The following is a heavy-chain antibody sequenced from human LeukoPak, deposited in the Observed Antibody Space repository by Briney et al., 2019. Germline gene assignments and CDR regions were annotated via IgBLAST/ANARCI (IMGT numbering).Heavy chain of an antibody. J-gene: IGHJ5*02. V-gene: IGHV1-2*02. Sequence: ASVKVSCKAPGGTFSSYAISWVRQAPGQGLEWVGWINPKNGGSNYAQKFQGRVTMTRDRSISTAYMELSRLTSDDTAVYYCARASFWESPINWFAPWGQGTLVTVSS. D-gene: IGHD3-16*01. CDR3: ARASFWESPINWFAP. CDR1: GGTFSSYA. CDR2: INPKNGGS.